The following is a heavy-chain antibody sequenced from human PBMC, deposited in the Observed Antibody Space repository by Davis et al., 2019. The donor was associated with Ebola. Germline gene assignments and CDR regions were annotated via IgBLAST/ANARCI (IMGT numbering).Heavy chain of an antibody. J-gene: IGHJ3*02. D-gene: IGHD4-23*01. CDR1: GGSISVTGYF. CDR2: IGYGGTT. CDR3: ARLRYSGSNPFDI. V-gene: IGHV4-39*01. Sequence: MPSETLSLTCSISGGSISVTGYFWIWVRQSPGTGLEWIGSIGYGGTTFYTASLKGRVTMSFDTPKNQFSLSLSSVTAADTAVYYCARLRYSGSNPFDIWGQGRKVTVSS.